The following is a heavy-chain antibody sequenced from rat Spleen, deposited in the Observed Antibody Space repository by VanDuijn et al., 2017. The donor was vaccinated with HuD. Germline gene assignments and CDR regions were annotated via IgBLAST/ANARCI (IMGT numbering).Heavy chain of an antibody. V-gene: IGHV5-29*01. CDR2: ISYAGTLT. D-gene: IGHD2-7*01. Sequence: EVQLVESDGGLVQPGRSLEVSCVASGFTFSDFYMAWVRQVPTKGLEWIATISYAGTLTYYRDSVKGRFTISRDNAKSTLYLQMDSLRSEDTATYYCARQGYLRDWYFDFWGPGTTVTVSS. CDR3: ARQGYLRDWYFDF. CDR1: GFTFSDFY. J-gene: IGHJ1*01.